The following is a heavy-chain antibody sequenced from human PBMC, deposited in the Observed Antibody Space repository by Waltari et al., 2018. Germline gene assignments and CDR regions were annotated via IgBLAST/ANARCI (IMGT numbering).Heavy chain of an antibody. J-gene: IGHJ5*02. Sequence: QVQLQESGPGLVKPSETLSLTCGVSGFSISSGYSWGWIRQPPGKGLEWLGSLHHSGSTYYNPSLKSRVTISADTSKNHFSLRLSSVTAADTAVYYCARVVVATTGDWFDPWGQRTLVTVSS. CDR2: LHHSGST. V-gene: IGHV4-38-2*01. CDR3: ARVVVATTGDWFDP. D-gene: IGHD2-15*01. CDR1: GFSISSGYS.